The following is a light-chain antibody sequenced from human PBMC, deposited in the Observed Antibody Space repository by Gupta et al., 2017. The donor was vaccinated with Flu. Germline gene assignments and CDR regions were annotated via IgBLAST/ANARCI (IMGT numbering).Light chain of an antibody. CDR3: QVWDSGSDEVV. Sequence: SYVLTQPPSVSVAPGQTARITCGENNIGSKSVHWYQQKPGQAPMLFVYDDSDRPSGIPQRFSGSNSVNTATLTISRVEAGDEADYFCQVWDSGSDEVVFGGGTKLTVL. J-gene: IGLJ2*01. CDR2: DDS. CDR1: NIGSKS. V-gene: IGLV3-21*02.